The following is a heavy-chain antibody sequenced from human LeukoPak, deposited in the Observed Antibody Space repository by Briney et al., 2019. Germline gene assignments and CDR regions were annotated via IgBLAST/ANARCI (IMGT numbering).Heavy chain of an antibody. CDR2: IYYSGST. D-gene: IGHD6-19*01. CDR3: ARGLGSSGWREYYFDY. J-gene: IGHJ4*02. Sequence: SETLSLTCTVSGGSISSYYWSWIRQPPGKGLEWIGYIYYSGSTNYNPSLKSRVTISVDTSKNQFSLKLSSVTAADTAVYYCARGLGSSGWREYYFDYWGQGTLVTVSS. CDR1: GGSISSYY. V-gene: IGHV4-59*08.